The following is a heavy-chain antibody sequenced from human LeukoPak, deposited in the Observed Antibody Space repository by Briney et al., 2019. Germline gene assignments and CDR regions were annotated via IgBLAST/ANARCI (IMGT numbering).Heavy chain of an antibody. D-gene: IGHD6-19*01. CDR1: GYTFTGYY. J-gene: IGHJ4*02. CDR2: INPNSGGT. V-gene: IGHV1-2*02. CDR3: ARGSSGWYLYFDY. Sequence: GASVNVSCKASGYTFTGYYMHWVRQAPGQGLEWMGWINPNSGGTNYAQKFQGRVTMTRDTSISTAYMELSRLRSDDTAVYYCARGSSGWYLYFDYWGQGTLVTVSS.